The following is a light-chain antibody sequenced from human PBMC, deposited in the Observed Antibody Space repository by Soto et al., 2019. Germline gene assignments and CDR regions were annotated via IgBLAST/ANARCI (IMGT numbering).Light chain of an antibody. CDR1: QSIATF. J-gene: IGKJ2*01. CDR3: QQSYNIPYT. Sequence: DIQMTQSPSSLSVSVRDRVTITCRASQSIATFLHWYQQKPGKAPKLLIYASFNLQSGVPSRFSGGGSGTDFNLTISSLQPEDFATYCCQQSYNIPYTFGQGTKLEIK. V-gene: IGKV1-39*01. CDR2: ASF.